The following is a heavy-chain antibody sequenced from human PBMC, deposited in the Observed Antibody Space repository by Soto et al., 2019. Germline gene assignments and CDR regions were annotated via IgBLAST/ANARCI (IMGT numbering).Heavy chain of an antibody. V-gene: IGHV1-18*01. CDR2: ISAYNGNT. CDR3: ARDTTLYISSLGDYFDY. D-gene: IGHD6-13*01. CDR1: GYTFTSYG. J-gene: IGHJ4*02. Sequence: ASVKVSCKASGYTFTSYGISWVRQAPGQGLEWMGWISAYNGNTNYAQKPQGRVTMTTDTSTSTAYMELRSLRSDDTAVYYCARDTTLYISSLGDYFDYPCQGPLVSVSS.